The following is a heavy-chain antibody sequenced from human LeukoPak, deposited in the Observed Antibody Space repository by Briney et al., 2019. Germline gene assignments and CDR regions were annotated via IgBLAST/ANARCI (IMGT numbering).Heavy chain of an antibody. J-gene: IGHJ4*02. V-gene: IGHV1-69*05. CDR2: IIPIFGTA. CDR1: GVTFSSYA. CDR3: ARAPSGSRDFDY. D-gene: IGHD1-26*01. Sequence: ASVKVSCKASGVTFSSYAISWVRQAPGQGLEWMGRIIPIFGTANYAQKFQGRVTITTDESTSTAYMELSSLRSEDTAVYYCARAPSGSRDFDYWGQGTLVTVSS.